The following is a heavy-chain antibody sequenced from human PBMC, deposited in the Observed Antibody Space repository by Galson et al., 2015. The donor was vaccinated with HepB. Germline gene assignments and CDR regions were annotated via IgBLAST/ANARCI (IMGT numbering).Heavy chain of an antibody. J-gene: IGHJ5*02. V-gene: IGHV1-69*13. D-gene: IGHD6-19*01. Sequence: SVKVSCKASGGTFSSYAISWVRQAPGQGLEWMGGIIPIFGTANYAQKFQGRVTITADESTSTAYMELSSLRSEDTAVYYCAREGSGEAVAGTGWFDPWGQGTLVTVSS. CDR2: IIPIFGTA. CDR3: AREGSGEAVAGTGWFDP. CDR1: GGTFSSYA.